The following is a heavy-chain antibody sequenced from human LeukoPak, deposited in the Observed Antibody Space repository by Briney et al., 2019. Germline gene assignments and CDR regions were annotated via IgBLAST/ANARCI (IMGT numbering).Heavy chain of an antibody. CDR3: GGGSGWQPDY. V-gene: IGHV3-7*03. J-gene: IGHJ4*02. CDR2: IRRGGSKK. Sequence: HPGGSLRLSCAASPGIVFSDYWRYWVRQAPGRGEEWVAIIRRGGSKKLHLDSVKGRFSISRDNTKCSVYLRFNSLRADNAAWYCCGGGSGWQPDYWGQGTLVTVSS. D-gene: IGHD6-19*01. CDR1: PGIVFSDYW.